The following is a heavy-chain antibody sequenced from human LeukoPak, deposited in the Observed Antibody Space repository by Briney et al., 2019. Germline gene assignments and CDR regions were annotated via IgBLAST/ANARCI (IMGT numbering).Heavy chain of an antibody. J-gene: IGHJ4*02. V-gene: IGHV3-23*01. D-gene: IGHD2-2*01. CDR3: ANLGSSELRVPASQGN. Sequence: GGSLRLSCEVSGFPFTLYSMNWVRQAPGKGLEWVSAVNARGYSTYYADSVKGRFTISRDNSKNTVFLQMSSLRVEDTAVYYCANLGSSELRVPASQGNWGQGALVTVSS. CDR2: VNARGYST. CDR1: GFPFTLYS.